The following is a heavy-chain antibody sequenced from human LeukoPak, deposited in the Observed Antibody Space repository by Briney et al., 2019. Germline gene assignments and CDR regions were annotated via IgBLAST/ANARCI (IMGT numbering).Heavy chain of an antibody. CDR1: GFTFSSYG. J-gene: IGHJ4*02. V-gene: IGHV3-21*01. CDR2: ISSSSSYI. CDR3: ARDFRNLGYVDY. Sequence: PGGSLRLSCAASGFTFSSYGMNWVRQAPGKGLEWVSSISSSSSYIYYADSVKGRFTISRDNAKNSLYLQMNSLRAEDTAVYYCARDFRNLGYVDYWGQGTLVTVSS. D-gene: IGHD1-14*01.